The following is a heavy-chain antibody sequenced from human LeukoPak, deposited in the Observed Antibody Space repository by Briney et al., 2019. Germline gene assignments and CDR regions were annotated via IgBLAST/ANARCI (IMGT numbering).Heavy chain of an antibody. D-gene: IGHD6-19*01. CDR2: IIPIFGTA. V-gene: IGHV1-69*13. Sequence: SVKVSCKASGGTFSSYAISWVRQAPGQGLEWMGGIIPIFGTANYAQKFQGRVTITADESTSTAYVELSSLRSEDTAVYYCARVKAVAGPSNWFDPWGQGTLVTVSS. J-gene: IGHJ5*02. CDR3: ARVKAVAGPSNWFDP. CDR1: GGTFSSYA.